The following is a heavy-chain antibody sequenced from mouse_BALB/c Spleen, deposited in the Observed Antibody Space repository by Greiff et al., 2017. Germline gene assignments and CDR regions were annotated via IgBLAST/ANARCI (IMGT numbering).Heavy chain of an antibody. J-gene: IGHJ2*01. Sequence: EVQLVESGGGLVKPGGSLKLSCAASGFTFSDYYMYWVRQTPEKRLEWVATISDGGSYTYYPDSVKGRFTISRDNAKNNLYLQMSSLKSEDTAMYYCARENGGYWGQGTTLTVSS. CDR2: ISDGGSYT. CDR3: ARENGGY. V-gene: IGHV5-4*02. CDR1: GFTFSDYY.